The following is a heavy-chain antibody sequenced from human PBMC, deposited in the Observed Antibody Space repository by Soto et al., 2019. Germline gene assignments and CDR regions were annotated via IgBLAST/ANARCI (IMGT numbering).Heavy chain of an antibody. D-gene: IGHD3-9*01. Sequence: PAGSLRLSCAASGFTFSSYSMNWVRQAPGKGLEWVSSISSSSSYIYYADSLKGRFTISRDNAKNSLYLQMNSLRAEDTAVYYCARTYYDILTGPGGGMDVWGQGTTVTVSS. CDR1: GFTFSSYS. CDR2: ISSSSSYI. V-gene: IGHV3-21*01. J-gene: IGHJ6*02. CDR3: ARTYYDILTGPGGGMDV.